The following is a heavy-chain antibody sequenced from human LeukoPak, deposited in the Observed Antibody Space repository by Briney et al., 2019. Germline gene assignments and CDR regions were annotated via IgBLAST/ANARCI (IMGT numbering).Heavy chain of an antibody. CDR1: GFTFSTYE. CDR3: ARSAGTWFDP. CDR2: IGSSGDTI. J-gene: IGHJ5*02. D-gene: IGHD1-1*01. V-gene: IGHV3-48*03. Sequence: HPGGSLRLSCAASGFTFSTYEMNWVRQAPGKGLEWVSYIGSSGDTIYYADSVKGRFTISRDNAKNSLYLQMNSLRAEDTAVYYCARSAGTWFDPWGQGTLVTVSS.